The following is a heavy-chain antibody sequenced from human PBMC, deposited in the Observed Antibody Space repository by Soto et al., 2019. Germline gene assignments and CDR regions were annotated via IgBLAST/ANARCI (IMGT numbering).Heavy chain of an antibody. Sequence: QVQLVESGGGVVQPGRSLRLSCAASGFTFSSYAMHWVRQAPGKGLEWVAVISYDGSNKYYADSVKGRFTISRDNSKNTLYLKMNSLSAEDTAVYYCESLLEMVSRDGMYVWGQGNTGTGSS. D-gene: IGHD5-18*01. J-gene: IGHJ6*02. CDR2: ISYDGSNK. CDR1: GFTFSSYA. CDR3: ESLLEMVSRDGMYV. V-gene: IGHV3-30-3*01.